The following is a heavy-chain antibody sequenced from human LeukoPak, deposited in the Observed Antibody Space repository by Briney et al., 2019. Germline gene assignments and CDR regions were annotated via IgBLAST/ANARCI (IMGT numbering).Heavy chain of an antibody. V-gene: IGHV4-34*01. CDR2: INHSGST. J-gene: IGHJ3*02. CDR3: ARSEGLRTAFDI. D-gene: IGHD3-3*01. Sequence: SETLSLTCAVYGGSFSGYYWSWIRQPPGKGLEWIGEINHSGSTNYNPSLKSRVTISVHTSKNQFSLKLSSVTAADTAVYYCARSEGLRTAFDIWGQGTMVTVSS. CDR1: GGSFSGYY.